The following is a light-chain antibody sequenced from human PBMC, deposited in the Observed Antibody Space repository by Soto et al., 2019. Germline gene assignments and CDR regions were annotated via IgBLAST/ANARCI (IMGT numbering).Light chain of an antibody. Sequence: EIVMTQSPASLSVSAGERAALSCMANQSISTYLAWYQQKPGQAPRLLIYGASTRATGIPVRFSGSGSGTEFTLTISSLQSEDFAVYYCQQYNNWPPGTFGQGTKVDI. V-gene: IGKV3-15*01. J-gene: IGKJ1*01. CDR1: QSISTY. CDR3: QQYNNWPPGT. CDR2: GAS.